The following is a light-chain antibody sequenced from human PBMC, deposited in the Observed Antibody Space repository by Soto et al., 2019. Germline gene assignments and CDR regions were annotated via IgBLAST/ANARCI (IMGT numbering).Light chain of an antibody. V-gene: IGLV2-14*01. CDR2: EVS. J-gene: IGLJ1*01. CDR1: SSDVGGYNY. CDR3: TSYTSSTTLDV. Sequence: QSVLTPPASVSGSPGQSITISCTGTSSDVGGYNYVSWYQQHPGKAPKLMIYEVSNRPSGVSNRCSGSKSGHTASLTISGLQSEDEADYFCTSYTSSTTLDVFGTGTKVTVL.